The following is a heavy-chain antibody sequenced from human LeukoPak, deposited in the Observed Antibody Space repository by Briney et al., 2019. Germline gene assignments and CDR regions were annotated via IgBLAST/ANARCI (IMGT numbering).Heavy chain of an antibody. CDR3: ARANYDSSGSPYFDY. Sequence: SETLSLTCAVYGGSFSGYYWSWIRQPPGKGLEWIGEINHSGSTNYNPSLKSRVTISVDTSKNQFSLKLSSVTAADTAVYYCARANYDSSGSPYFDYWGQGTLVTVSS. J-gene: IGHJ4*02. V-gene: IGHV4-34*01. D-gene: IGHD3-22*01. CDR1: GGSFSGYY. CDR2: INHSGST.